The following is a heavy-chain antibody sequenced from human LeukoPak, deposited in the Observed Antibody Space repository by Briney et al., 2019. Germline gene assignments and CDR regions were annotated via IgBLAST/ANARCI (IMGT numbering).Heavy chain of an antibody. D-gene: IGHD5-12*01. J-gene: IGHJ4*02. V-gene: IGHV4-34*01. CDR1: GGSFSGYY. CDR3: ASSYSGYDFPFDY. CDR2: INHSGST. Sequence: SETLSLTCAVYGGSFSGYYWSWIRQPPGKGLEWIGEINHSGSTNYNPSLKSRVTISVDTYKNQFSLKLSSVPAADTAVYYCASSYSGYDFPFDYWGQGPLVTVSS.